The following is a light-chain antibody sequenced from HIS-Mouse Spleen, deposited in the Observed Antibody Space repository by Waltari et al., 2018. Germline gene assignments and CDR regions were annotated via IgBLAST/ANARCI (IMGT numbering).Light chain of an antibody. CDR3: QQYYSTPYT. V-gene: IGKV4-1*01. Sequence: DIVMTQSPASLAVSLGDRATLNCKSSQSVLYSSNNKNYLAWYQQKPGKPPKLLIYWASTRESGVPDRFSGSGSGTDFTLTISSLQAEDVAVYYCQQYYSTPYTFGQGTKLEIK. CDR1: QSVLYSSNNKNY. J-gene: IGKJ2*01. CDR2: WAS.